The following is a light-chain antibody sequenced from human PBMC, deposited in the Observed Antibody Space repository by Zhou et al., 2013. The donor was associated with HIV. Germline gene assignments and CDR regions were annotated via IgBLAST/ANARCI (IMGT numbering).Light chain of an antibody. V-gene: IGKV1-39*01. CDR3: QQSFSTPLT. J-gene: IGKJ4*01. Sequence: DIQMTQSPSSLSASVGDRVDITCRTSQTISGYVNWYQQKPGKAPKLLIYAASTLQSGVPSRFTGSESGTDFTLTISSLQPEDFATYYCQQSFSTPLTFGGGTKVEL. CDR2: AAS. CDR1: QTISGY.